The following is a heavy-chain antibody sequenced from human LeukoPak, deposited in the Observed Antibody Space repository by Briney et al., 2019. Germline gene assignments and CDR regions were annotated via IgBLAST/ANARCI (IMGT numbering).Heavy chain of an antibody. D-gene: IGHD6-13*01. Sequence: GASVKVSCKASGYTFTSYYMHWVRQAPGQGLEWMGIINPSGGSTSYAQKFQGRVTMTRDTSTSTVYMELSSLRSEDTAVYYCARVRVRMAAAGSAGNNWFDPWGQGTLVTVSS. CDR3: ARVRVRMAAAGSAGNNWFDP. V-gene: IGHV1-46*01. CDR1: GYTFTSYY. J-gene: IGHJ5*02. CDR2: INPSGGST.